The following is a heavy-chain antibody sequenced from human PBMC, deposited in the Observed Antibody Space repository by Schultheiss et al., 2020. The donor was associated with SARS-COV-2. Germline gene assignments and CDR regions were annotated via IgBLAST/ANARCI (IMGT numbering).Heavy chain of an antibody. CDR3: ARVNYYDSSDAFDI. CDR1: GGSFSGYY. D-gene: IGHD3-22*01. Sequence: SETLSLTCAVYGGSFSGYYWSWIRQPPGKGLEWIGSIYYSGSTYYNPSLKSRVTISVDTSKNQFSLKLSSVTAADTAVYYCARVNYYDSSDAFDIWGQGTMVTVSS. V-gene: IGHV4-34*01. CDR2: IYYSGST. J-gene: IGHJ3*02.